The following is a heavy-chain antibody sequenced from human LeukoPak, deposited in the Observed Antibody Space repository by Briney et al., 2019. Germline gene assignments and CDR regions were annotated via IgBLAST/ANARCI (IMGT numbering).Heavy chain of an antibody. CDR2: ISYDGNNK. D-gene: IGHD3-10*01. V-gene: IGHV3-30-3*02. Sequence: PGGSPRLSWAAAELTFGIFAMHGARRPPGRGREGLTVISYDGNNKYYGDYVTGRFTISRDNSKSTLYLQMNNLRAEDTAVYYCAKDCPRGDTTYFDSWGQGTLVTVSS. J-gene: IGHJ4*02. CDR1: ELTFGIFA. CDR3: AKDCPRGDTTYFDS.